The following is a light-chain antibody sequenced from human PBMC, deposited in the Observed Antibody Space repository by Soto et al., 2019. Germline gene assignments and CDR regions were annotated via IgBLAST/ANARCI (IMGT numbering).Light chain of an antibody. CDR2: EGS. CDR3: CSYAGSRVV. J-gene: IGLJ2*01. V-gene: IGLV2-23*01. CDR1: SSDVGSYNL. Sequence: QSALTQPASVSGSPGQSITISCTGTSSDVGSYNLVSWYQHHPGKAPKVMIYEGSKRPSGVSNRFSGSKSGNTASLTISGVQAEDEADYYCCSYAGSRVVFGGGTKVTVL.